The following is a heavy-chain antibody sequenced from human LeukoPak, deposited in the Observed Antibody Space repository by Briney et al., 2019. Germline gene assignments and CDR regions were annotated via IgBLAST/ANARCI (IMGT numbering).Heavy chain of an antibody. J-gene: IGHJ4*02. Sequence: GGSLRLSCAASGFTFSSYWMSWVRQAPGKGLEWVANIKQDGSEKYYVDSVKGRFTISRDNAKNSLYLQMNSLRAEDTAVYYCARDLDYYHSIGYLRGCVVWGQGTLVTVSS. D-gene: IGHD3-22*01. CDR1: GFTFSSYW. CDR3: ARDLDYYHSIGYLRGCVV. V-gene: IGHV3-7*01. CDR2: IKQDGSEK.